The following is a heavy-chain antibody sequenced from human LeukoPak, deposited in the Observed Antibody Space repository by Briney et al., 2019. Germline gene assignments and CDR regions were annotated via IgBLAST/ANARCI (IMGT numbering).Heavy chain of an antibody. CDR3: ARSEYSSSSGHFDY. J-gene: IGHJ4*02. CDR1: GGSISSYY. V-gene: IGHV4-59*08. D-gene: IGHD6-6*01. CDR2: IYFSGST. Sequence: PSETLSLTCTVSGGSISSYYWSWIRQRPGKGLEWIGYIYFSGSTDYNPSLKSRVTISVDTSKNQFSLKLSSVTAADTAVYYCARSEYSSSSGHFDYWGQGTLVTVSS.